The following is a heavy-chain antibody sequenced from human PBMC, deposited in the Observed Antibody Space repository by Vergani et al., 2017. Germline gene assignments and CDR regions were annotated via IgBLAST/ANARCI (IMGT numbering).Heavy chain of an antibody. D-gene: IGHD6-13*01. CDR2: ISYDGSNK. J-gene: IGHJ4*02. V-gene: IGHV3-30-3*01. CDR1: GFTFSSYA. Sequence: QVQLVESGGGVVQPGRSLRLSCAASGFTFSSYAMHWVRQAPGKGLEWVAVISYDGSNKYYADSVKGRFTISRDNSKNPLYLQMNSLRSEDTAVYYCARDPSARDGYSSSWSDYWGQGTLVTVSS. CDR3: ARDPSARDGYSSSWSDY.